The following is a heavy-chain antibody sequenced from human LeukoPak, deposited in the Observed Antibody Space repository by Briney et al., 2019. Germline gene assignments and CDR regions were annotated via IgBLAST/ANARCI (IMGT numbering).Heavy chain of an antibody. V-gene: IGHV3-30*04. Sequence: GGSLRLSCAASGFTFSSYAMHWVRQAPGKGLEWVAVISYDGSNKYYADSVKGRFTISRDNSKNTLYLQMNSLRAEDTAVYYCARSTVAAIPLGAFDIWGQGTMVTVSS. J-gene: IGHJ3*02. D-gene: IGHD2-15*01. CDR3: ARSTVAAIPLGAFDI. CDR2: ISYDGSNK. CDR1: GFTFSSYA.